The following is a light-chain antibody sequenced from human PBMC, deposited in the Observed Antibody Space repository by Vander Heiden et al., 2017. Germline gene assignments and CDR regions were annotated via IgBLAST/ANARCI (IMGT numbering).Light chain of an antibody. J-gene: IGKJ1*01. CDR1: QSVSSY. Sequence: EIVLTQSPATLSLSPGERATLSCRASQSVSSYLAWYQQKPGQAPRLLIYDASNRAPGIPDRFSGSGSGTDFTLTISSLEPEDFAVYYCQQRSNWHTFGQGTKVEIK. CDR3: QQRSNWHT. V-gene: IGKV3-11*01. CDR2: DAS.